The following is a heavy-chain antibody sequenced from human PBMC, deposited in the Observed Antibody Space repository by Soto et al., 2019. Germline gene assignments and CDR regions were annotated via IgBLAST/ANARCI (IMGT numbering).Heavy chain of an antibody. D-gene: IGHD2-2*01. Sequence: SSETLSLTCTVSGGSISSYYWSWIRQPPGKGLEWIGYIYYSGSTNYNPSLKSRVTISVDTSKNQFSLKLSSVTAADTAVYYCARHYCSSTSCYPAFDIWGQGTMVTVSS. V-gene: IGHV4-59*08. J-gene: IGHJ3*02. CDR1: GGSISSYY. CDR3: ARHYCSSTSCYPAFDI. CDR2: IYYSGST.